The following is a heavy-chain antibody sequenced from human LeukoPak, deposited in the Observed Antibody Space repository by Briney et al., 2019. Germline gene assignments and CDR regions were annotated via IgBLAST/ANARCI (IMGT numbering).Heavy chain of an antibody. CDR2: IYTSGGT. V-gene: IGHV4-4*07. D-gene: IGHD6-13*01. Sequence: SETLSLTCTVSGGSISSYYWSWIRQPAGKGLEWIGRIYTSGGTNYNPSLKSRVTMSIDTSKNQFSLKLSSVTAADTAVYYCARLTYSSSRTSYWYFDLWGRGTLVTVSS. CDR3: ARLTYSSSRTSYWYFDL. CDR1: GGSISSYY. J-gene: IGHJ2*01.